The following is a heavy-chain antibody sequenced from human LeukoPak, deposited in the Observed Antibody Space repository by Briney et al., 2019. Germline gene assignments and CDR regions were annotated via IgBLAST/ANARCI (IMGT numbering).Heavy chain of an antibody. V-gene: IGHV3-74*01. CDR1: GFTFSSFW. J-gene: IGHJ5*02. Sequence: GGSLRLSCAASGFTFSSFWMHWVRQAPGEGMMWVSYINTDGSSTTYADSVKGRFTISRDNAKNTVYLQMNSLRAGDTAVYYCVRAATYYGSGSYFFDPWGQGTLVTVSS. D-gene: IGHD3-10*01. CDR2: INTDGSST. CDR3: VRAATYYGSGSYFFDP.